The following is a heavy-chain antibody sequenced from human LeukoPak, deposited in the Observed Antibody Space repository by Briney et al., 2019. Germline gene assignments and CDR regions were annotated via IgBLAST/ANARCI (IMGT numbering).Heavy chain of an antibody. Sequence: SETLSLTCAVYGGSFSGYYWSWIRQPPGKGLEWIGEINHSGSTNYNPSLKSRVTISVDTSKNQFSLKLSSVTAADTAVYYCARGLAYDILTVYMDVWGKGTTVTVSS. J-gene: IGHJ6*03. CDR1: GGSFSGYY. D-gene: IGHD3-9*01. CDR2: INHSGST. V-gene: IGHV4-34*01. CDR3: ARGLAYDILTVYMDV.